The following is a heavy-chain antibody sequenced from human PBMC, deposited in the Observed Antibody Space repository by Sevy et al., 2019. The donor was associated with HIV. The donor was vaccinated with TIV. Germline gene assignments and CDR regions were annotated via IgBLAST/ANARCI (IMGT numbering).Heavy chain of an antibody. CDR1: GFTFSDYY. Sequence: GGSLRLSCAASGFTFSDYYMSWIRQAPGKGLEWVSYISSSGSTIYYADSVKGRFTISRDNAKNSLYLQMNSLRAEDTAVYYCVRGGESEGVVVVAADYWGQGTLVTVSS. D-gene: IGHD2-15*01. J-gene: IGHJ4*02. CDR3: VRGGESEGVVVVAADY. V-gene: IGHV3-11*01. CDR2: ISSSGSTI.